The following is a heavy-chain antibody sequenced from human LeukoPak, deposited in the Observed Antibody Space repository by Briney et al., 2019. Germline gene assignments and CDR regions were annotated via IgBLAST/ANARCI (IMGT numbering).Heavy chain of an antibody. CDR1: GYTFNNHY. Sequence: ASVKVSCKASGYTFNNHYMYWARQAPGQGLEWMGVINPSGGSTSYAQKFQGRVTMTRDTSTRTVYMEVNSLRSEDTAVYYCARQGTYSSAIGMGYWGQGTLVTVSS. CDR2: INPSGGST. J-gene: IGHJ4*02. V-gene: IGHV1-46*02. CDR3: ARQGTYSSAIGMGY. D-gene: IGHD6-19*01.